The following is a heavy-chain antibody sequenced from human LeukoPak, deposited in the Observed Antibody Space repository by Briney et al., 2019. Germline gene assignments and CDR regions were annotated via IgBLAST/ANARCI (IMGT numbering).Heavy chain of an antibody. CDR2: LYQGGST. CDR3: ARTQHCSSTSCPHGLDS. Sequence: TSETLSLICAVSGGSISSGGFSWSWIRQSPGKGLEYIGYLYQGGSTYYNPSLSSRVTISGDRSKNHFFLTLTSVTAADTAVYYCARTQHCSSTSCPHGLDSWGQGTLVTVSS. J-gene: IGHJ4*02. D-gene: IGHD2-2*01. V-gene: IGHV4-30-2*06. CDR1: GGSISSGGFS.